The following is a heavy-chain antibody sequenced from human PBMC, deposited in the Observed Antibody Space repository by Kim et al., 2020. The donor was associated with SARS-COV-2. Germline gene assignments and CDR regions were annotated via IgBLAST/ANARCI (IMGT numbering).Heavy chain of an antibody. D-gene: IGHD3-10*01. V-gene: IGHV3-15*01. Sequence: GGSLRLSCAASGFTFNNAWMSWVRQAPGKGLEWVGRIKTNTDGGTIDYAAPVKGRFTISRDDSRNTLYLQMNSLETVDTAVYYCVRHIYYGSGTFHNVFYYWGQGTLVTVSS. J-gene: IGHJ4*02. CDR2: IKTNTDGGTI. CDR1: GFTFNNAW. CDR3: VRHIYYGSGTFHNVFYY.